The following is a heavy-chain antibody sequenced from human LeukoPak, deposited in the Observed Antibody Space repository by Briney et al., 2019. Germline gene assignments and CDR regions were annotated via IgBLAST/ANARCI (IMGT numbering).Heavy chain of an antibody. V-gene: IGHV3-23*01. CDR1: GFTFSSYA. D-gene: IGHD4-17*01. Sequence: GGSLRLSCAASGFTFSSYAMSWVRRAPGKGLEWVSAISGSGGNTYYADSVKGRFTISRDNSKNTLYLQMNSLRAEDTAVYYCAKQGLTTVTSSRYYFDYWGQGTLVTVSS. CDR3: AKQGLTTVTSSRYYFDY. CDR2: ISGSGGNT. J-gene: IGHJ4*02.